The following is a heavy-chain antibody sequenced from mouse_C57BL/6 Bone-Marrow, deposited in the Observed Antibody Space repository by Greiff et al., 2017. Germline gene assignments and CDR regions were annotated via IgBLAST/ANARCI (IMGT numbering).Heavy chain of an antibody. Sequence: QVQLQQSGAELARPGASVKMSCKASGYTFTSYTMHWVNQRPGQGLEWIGYINPSRGYTKYNQKFKDKATLTADKSSSTAYMQLSSLTSEDSAVYYCARTDGYGLAWCAYWGQGTLVTVSA. CDR1: GYTFTSYT. V-gene: IGHV1-4*01. CDR3: ARTDGYGLAWCAY. J-gene: IGHJ3*01. D-gene: IGHD2-2*01. CDR2: INPSRGYT.